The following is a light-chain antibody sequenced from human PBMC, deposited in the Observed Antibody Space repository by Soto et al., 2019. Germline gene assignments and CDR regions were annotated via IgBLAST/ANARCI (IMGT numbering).Light chain of an antibody. CDR2: DVN. CDR1: NSDVGAYNY. J-gene: IGLJ1*01. V-gene: IGLV2-11*01. CDR3: WSFAGNYLYV. Sequence: QSALTQPRSVSGSPGQSVTISCTGTNSDVGAYNYVSWYQQYPGKAPKLTIFDVNWRASGVPDRFSGSKAGNTASLTISGLQAEDEADYYCWSFAGNYLYVFGNGTKLTVL.